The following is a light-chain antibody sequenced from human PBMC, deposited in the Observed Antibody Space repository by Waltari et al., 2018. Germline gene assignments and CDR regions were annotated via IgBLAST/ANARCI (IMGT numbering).Light chain of an antibody. Sequence: EIVMTQSPATLSVSPGERATLSCRASQSVSSNLAWYQQKPGQAPRLLIYGASTRATGIPARFSGSGSGTEVTLTISSRQAEDFAVYYCQQYNNWPALTFGGGTKVEIK. J-gene: IGKJ4*01. CDR2: GAS. CDR1: QSVSSN. V-gene: IGKV3-15*01. CDR3: QQYNNWPALT.